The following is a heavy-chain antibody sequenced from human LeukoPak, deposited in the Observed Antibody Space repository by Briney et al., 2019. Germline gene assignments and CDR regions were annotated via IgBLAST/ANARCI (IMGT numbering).Heavy chain of an antibody. CDR3: ARANMVRGVGLFFDRNWFDP. D-gene: IGHD3-10*01. V-gene: IGHV1-2*02. J-gene: IGHJ5*02. Sequence: GASVKVSCKASGYTFTSYAMNWVRQAPGQGLEWMGWINPNSGGTNYAQKFQGRVTMTRDTSISTAYMELSRLRSDDTAVYYCARANMVRGVGLFFDRNWFDPWGQGTLVTVSS. CDR1: GYTFTSYA. CDR2: INPNSGGT.